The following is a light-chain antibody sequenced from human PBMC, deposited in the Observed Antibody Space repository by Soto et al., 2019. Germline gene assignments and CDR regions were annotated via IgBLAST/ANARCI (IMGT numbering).Light chain of an antibody. V-gene: IGKV1-5*03. CDR3: QQYNSYWT. Sequence: DIHISQSPSTLCASVGDRVTITCRASQSISSWLAWYQQKPGKAPKLLIYKASSLESGVPSRFSGSRSGTEFTLTISSLQPDDFATYYCQQYNSYWTFGQGTKVDSK. CDR2: KAS. J-gene: IGKJ1*01. CDR1: QSISSW.